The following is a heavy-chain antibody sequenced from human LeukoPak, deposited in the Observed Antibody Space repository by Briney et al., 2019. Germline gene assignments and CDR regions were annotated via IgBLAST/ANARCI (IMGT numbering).Heavy chain of an antibody. V-gene: IGHV3-23*01. Sequence: GGSLRLSCAASRFTFSNYAMSWVRQAPGKGLEWVSTISGSGGSTYYADSVKGRFTISRDKSKNTLHLQMNSLRAEDTAVYYCAKSAYYDSSGFYREHYFDYWGQGTLVTVSS. CDR1: RFTFSNYA. D-gene: IGHD3-22*01. J-gene: IGHJ4*02. CDR3: AKSAYYDSSGFYREHYFDY. CDR2: ISGSGGST.